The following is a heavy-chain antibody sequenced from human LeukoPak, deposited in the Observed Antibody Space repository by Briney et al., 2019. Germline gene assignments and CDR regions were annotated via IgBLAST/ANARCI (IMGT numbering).Heavy chain of an antibody. J-gene: IGHJ3*02. D-gene: IGHD6-19*01. V-gene: IGHV3-21*01. CDR2: ISSSSSYI. CDR3: ARGPSGWPGDAFDI. CDR1: GFTFSSYS. Sequence: GGSLRLSCAASGFTFSSYSMNWVRQAPGKGLEWVSSISSSSSYIYYADSVKGRFTISRDNAKNSLYLQMNSLRAEDTAVYYCARGPSGWPGDAFDIWGQGAMVTVSS.